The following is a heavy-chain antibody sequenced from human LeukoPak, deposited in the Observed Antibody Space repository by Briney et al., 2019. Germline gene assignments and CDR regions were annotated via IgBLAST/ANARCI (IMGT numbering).Heavy chain of an antibody. Sequence: SETLSLTCTVSGGSISSWQWSWIRQPAGKGLEWIGRFYTSGSTNYNPSLKSRVTMSLDTSKNQFFLKVGSVTAADTAVYFCATGAGPFDYWGQGILVTVSS. CDR3: ATGAGPFDY. V-gene: IGHV4-4*07. J-gene: IGHJ4*02. CDR1: GGSISSWQ. D-gene: IGHD3-10*01. CDR2: FYTSGST.